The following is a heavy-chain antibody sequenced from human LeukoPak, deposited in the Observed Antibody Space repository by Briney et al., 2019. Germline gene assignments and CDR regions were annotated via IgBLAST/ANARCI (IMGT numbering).Heavy chain of an antibody. CDR1: GFTFSDYY. V-gene: IGHV3-11*01. CDR3: ARVNPVNIVVVPAAIGFDY. Sequence: GGSLRLSCAASGFTFSDYYMSWIRQAPGKGLEWVSYISSSGSTIYYADSVKGRFTISRDNAKNSLYLQMNSLRAEDTAVYYCARVNPVNIVVVPAAIGFDYWGQGTLVTVSS. CDR2: ISSSGSTI. J-gene: IGHJ4*02. D-gene: IGHD2-2*02.